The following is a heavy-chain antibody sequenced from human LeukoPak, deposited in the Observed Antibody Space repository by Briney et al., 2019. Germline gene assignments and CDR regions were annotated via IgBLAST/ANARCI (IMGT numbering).Heavy chain of an antibody. CDR1: GFTFSNAW. V-gene: IGHV3-15*07. D-gene: IGHD3-3*01. J-gene: IGHJ4*02. CDR3: TTAFFEGNY. Sequence: PGGSLRLSCAASGFTFSNAWMNWVRQASGKGLQWVGRIKSKVEGGTTDYAAPVKGRFTISRDDSKNTLYLQMNSLKTEDTAVYYCTTAFFEGNYWGQGTLVTVSS. CDR2: IKSKVEGGTT.